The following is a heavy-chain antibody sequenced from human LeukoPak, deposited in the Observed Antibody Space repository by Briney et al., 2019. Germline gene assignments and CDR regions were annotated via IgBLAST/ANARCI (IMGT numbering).Heavy chain of an antibody. V-gene: IGHV4-34*01. D-gene: IGHD2-2*01. Sequence: PSETLSLTCAVYGGSFSGYYWSWIRQPPGKGLEWIGEINHSGSTNYNPSLKSRVTISVDTSKNQFSLKLSSVTAADKAAYYCARGRNYNDCSSGVGALDIWGQGTMVTVSS. J-gene: IGHJ3*02. CDR2: INHSGST. CDR3: ARGRNYNDCSSGVGALDI. CDR1: GGSFSGYY.